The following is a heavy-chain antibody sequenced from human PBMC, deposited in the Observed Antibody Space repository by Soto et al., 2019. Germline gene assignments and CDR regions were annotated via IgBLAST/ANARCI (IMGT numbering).Heavy chain of an antibody. Sequence: QVQLVQSGAEVKKPGSSVKVSCKASGGTFSSYAISWVRQAPGQGLEWMGGIIPIFGTANYAQKFQGRVTITADESTSTDYMELSSLRSEDTAVYYCARVGARLVAPYYFDYWGQGTLVTVSS. V-gene: IGHV1-69*12. CDR1: GGTFSSYA. J-gene: IGHJ4*02. CDR3: ARVGARLVAPYYFDY. D-gene: IGHD6-19*01. CDR2: IIPIFGTA.